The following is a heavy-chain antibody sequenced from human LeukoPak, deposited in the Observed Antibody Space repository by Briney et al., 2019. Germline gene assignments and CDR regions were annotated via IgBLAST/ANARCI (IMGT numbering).Heavy chain of an antibody. CDR3: ARINSGYDLSSSWYPNWFDP. V-gene: IGHV4-59*01. CDR2: IHYTGKT. J-gene: IGHJ5*02. Sequence: SETLSLTCTVSGGSISGFYWSWIRQPPGKGLEWIGNIHYTGKTNYNPSLKSRVTMSVETSKNHFSLRLTSVTAADTAVYYCARINSGYDLSSSWYPNWFDPWGQGALVTVSS. D-gene: IGHD6-13*01. CDR1: GGSISGFY.